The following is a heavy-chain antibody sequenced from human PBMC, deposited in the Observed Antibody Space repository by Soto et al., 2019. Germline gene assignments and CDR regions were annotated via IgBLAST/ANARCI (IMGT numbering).Heavy chain of an antibody. CDR2: IYYSGNT. Sequence: SETLSLTCTVSGGSISSSSYYWGWIRQPPGKGLEWVGSIYYSGNTYYNSSLKSRVTISVDTSKNQFSLKLSSVTAADTAVYYCARQKLYSSGWYSYYGMDVWGQGTTVTVSS. V-gene: IGHV4-39*01. D-gene: IGHD6-19*01. CDR1: GGSISSSSYY. J-gene: IGHJ6*02. CDR3: ARQKLYSSGWYSYYGMDV.